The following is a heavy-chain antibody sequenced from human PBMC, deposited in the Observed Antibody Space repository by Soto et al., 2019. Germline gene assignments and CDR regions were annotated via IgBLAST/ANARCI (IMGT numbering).Heavy chain of an antibody. CDR1: GGSFSGYY. J-gene: IGHJ6*02. D-gene: IGHD2-21*02. CDR3: ARAVTAIHYYYGMDV. V-gene: IGHV4-34*01. CDR2: INHSGST. Sequence: SDTLSLTCAVYGGSFSGYYWSWIRQPPGKGLEWIGEINHSGSTNYNPSLKSRVTISVDTSKNQFSLKLSSVTAADTAVYYCARAVTAIHYYYGMDVWGQGTTVTVSS.